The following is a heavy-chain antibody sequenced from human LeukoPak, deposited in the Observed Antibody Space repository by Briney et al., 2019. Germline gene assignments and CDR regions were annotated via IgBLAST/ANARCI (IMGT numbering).Heavy chain of an antibody. CDR3: TRDRGYYDSSPPD. Sequence: GGSLRLSCAASGFTVSNNYMSWVRQAPGKGLEWVSVIYTDGSTYYADPVKGRFTVSRDSSKNTLYLQMSSLRAEDTAAYYCTRDRGYYDSSPPDWGQGTLVTVSS. V-gene: IGHV3-53*01. J-gene: IGHJ4*02. CDR2: IYTDGST. CDR1: GFTVSNNY. D-gene: IGHD3-22*01.